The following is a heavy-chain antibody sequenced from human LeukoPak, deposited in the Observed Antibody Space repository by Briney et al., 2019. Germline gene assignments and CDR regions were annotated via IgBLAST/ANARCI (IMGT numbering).Heavy chain of an antibody. V-gene: IGHV4-38-2*01. CDR3: ARVGEGSYYPYFFDY. J-gene: IGHJ4*02. Sequence: SETLSLTCAVSGYSISSRYYWGWIRQPPAKGLEWIGSIYHSGSTLYNPSLKSRVTLSLDTSKNLFSLKLSSVTAADTAVYYCARVGEGSYYPYFFDYWGQGTLVTVSS. CDR2: IYHSGST. D-gene: IGHD3-10*01. CDR1: GYSISSRYY.